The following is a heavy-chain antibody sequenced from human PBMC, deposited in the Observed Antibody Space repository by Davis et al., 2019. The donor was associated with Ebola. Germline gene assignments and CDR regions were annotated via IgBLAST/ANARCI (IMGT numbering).Heavy chain of an antibody. CDR1: GFTFSSYG. V-gene: IGHV3-33*01. CDR3: AREGITIFGVVMYAFDI. Sequence: GESLKISCAASGFTFSSYGMHWVRQAPGKGLEWVAVIWYDGSNKYYADSVKGRFTISRDNSKNTLYLQMNSLRAEDTAVYYCAREGITIFGVVMYAFDIWGQGTMVTVSS. J-gene: IGHJ3*02. D-gene: IGHD3-3*01. CDR2: IWYDGSNK.